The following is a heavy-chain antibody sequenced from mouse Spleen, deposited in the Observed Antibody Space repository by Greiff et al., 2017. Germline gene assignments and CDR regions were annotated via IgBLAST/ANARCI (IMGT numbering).Heavy chain of an antibody. Sequence: EVKLVESGGGLVKPGGSLKLSCAASGFTFSDYGMAWVRQAPGKGPEWVAFISNLAYSIYYADTVTGRFTISRENAKNTLYLEMSSLRSEDTAMYYCAREGLRQGSFAYWGQGTLVTVSA. V-gene: IGHV5-15*02. CDR2: ISNLAYSI. CDR3: AREGLRQGSFAY. J-gene: IGHJ3*01. CDR1: GFTFSDYG. D-gene: IGHD2-4*01.